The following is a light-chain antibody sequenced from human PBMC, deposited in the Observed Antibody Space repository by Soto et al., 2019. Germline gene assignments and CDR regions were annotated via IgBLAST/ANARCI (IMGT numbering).Light chain of an antibody. CDR1: QSVSSSY. V-gene: IGKV3-20*01. CDR2: GAS. CDR3: QQYGSSPT. Sequence: EIVLTQSPGTLSLSPWERATLSCRASQSVSSSYLAWYQQKPGQAPRLLIYGASSRATGIPDRFSGSGSGTDFTLTICRLEPEDFAVYYCQQYGSSPTFGQGTKVDIK. J-gene: IGKJ1*01.